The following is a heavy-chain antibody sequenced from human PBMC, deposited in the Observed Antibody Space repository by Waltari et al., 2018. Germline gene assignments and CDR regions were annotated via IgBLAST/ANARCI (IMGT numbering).Heavy chain of an antibody. CDR1: SLALSTYG. V-gene: IGHV3-30*04. J-gene: IGHJ4*02. D-gene: IGHD3-9*01. CDR3: AREERTSSFYYLDL. Sequence: QGQLVESGGGVVHPGRSLRLSCVASSLALSTYGLPWVRQVPGRGLEWVAIITCDGGDKSYADSVKGRFTISRDNSKKTVYLQLDNLGPEDTAVYFCAREERTSSFYYLDLWGQGTLVTVSS. CDR2: ITCDGGDK.